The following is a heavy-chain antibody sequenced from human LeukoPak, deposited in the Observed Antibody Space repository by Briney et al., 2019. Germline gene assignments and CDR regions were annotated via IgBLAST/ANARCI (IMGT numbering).Heavy chain of an antibody. CDR3: ASPQPLRFLESLPLDY. D-gene: IGHD3-3*01. CDR1: GGTFSSYT. CDR2: IIPILGIA. J-gene: IGHJ4*02. V-gene: IGHV1-69*02. Sequence: SVKVSCKASGGTFSSYTISWVRQAPGQGLEWMGRIIPILGIANYAQKFQGRVTITADKSTSTAYMELSSLRSEDTAVYYSASPQPLRFLESLPLDYWGQGTLVTVSS.